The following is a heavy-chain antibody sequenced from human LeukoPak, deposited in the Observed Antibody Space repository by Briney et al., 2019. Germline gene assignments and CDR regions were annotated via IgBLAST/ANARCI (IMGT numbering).Heavy chain of an antibody. Sequence: PGGSLRLSCAASGFTFSIYAMHWVRQAPGKGLEWVAYIQYDRTNEQYAHSVKGRFRISRDNSNSILYLQMNSLRTEDTAVYYCAKDRCSNGIGCYYYYMEVWGKGTTVTISS. CDR2: IQYDRTNE. J-gene: IGHJ6*03. CDR3: AKDRCSNGIGCYYYYMEV. V-gene: IGHV3-30*02. D-gene: IGHD2-8*01. CDR1: GFTFSIYA.